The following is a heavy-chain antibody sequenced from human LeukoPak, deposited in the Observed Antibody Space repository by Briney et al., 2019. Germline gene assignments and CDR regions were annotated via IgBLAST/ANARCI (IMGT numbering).Heavy chain of an antibody. CDR2: ISYDGSNK. J-gene: IGHJ3*02. CDR1: GFTFSSYG. Sequence: PGGSLRLSCAASGFTFSSYGMHWVRQAPGKGLEWVAVISYDGSNKYYADSVKGRFTISRDNSKNTLYLQMNSLRAEDTAVYYCAKSRVRGAKALRGAFDIWGQGTMVTVSS. V-gene: IGHV3-30*18. CDR3: AKSRVRGAKALRGAFDI. D-gene: IGHD3-10*01.